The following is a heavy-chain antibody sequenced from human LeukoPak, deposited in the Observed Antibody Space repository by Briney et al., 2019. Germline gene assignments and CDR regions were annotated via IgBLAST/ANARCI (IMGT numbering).Heavy chain of an antibody. D-gene: IGHD6-13*01. CDR2: ISGSGGST. Sequence: GGSLRLSCAASGFTFSSYSMNWVRQAPGKGLEWVSAISGSGGSTYYADSVKGRFTISRDNSKNTLYLQMNSLRAEDTAVYYCAKGIAAAGTNYYYYYYMDVWGKGTTVTVSS. CDR3: AKGIAAAGTNYYYYYYMDV. CDR1: GFTFSSYS. J-gene: IGHJ6*03. V-gene: IGHV3-23*01.